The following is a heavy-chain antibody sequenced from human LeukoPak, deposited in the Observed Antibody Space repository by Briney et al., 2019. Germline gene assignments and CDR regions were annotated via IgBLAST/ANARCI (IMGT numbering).Heavy chain of an antibody. Sequence: GGSLRLSCAASGFTFSSYAMSWVRQAPGKGLEWVSAISGSGGSTYYADSVKGRFTISRGNSKNTLYLQMNSLRAEDTAVYYCARDRADGYCSGGSCYHGPDYWGQGTLVTVSS. D-gene: IGHD2-15*01. V-gene: IGHV3-23*01. J-gene: IGHJ4*02. CDR2: ISGSGGST. CDR3: ARDRADGYCSGGSCYHGPDY. CDR1: GFTFSSYA.